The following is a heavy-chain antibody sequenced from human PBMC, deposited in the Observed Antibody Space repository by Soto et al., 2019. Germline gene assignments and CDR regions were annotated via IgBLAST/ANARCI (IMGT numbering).Heavy chain of an antibody. Sequence: GESLKISCAASGFTFSSYAMSWVRQAPGKGLEWVSGIGNSGISTYYADSVKGRSTISRDNSKNTMYLQMKSLRADDTAVYYCAKGNYGSIGSAQRLPFDYWGQGTLVTVSS. V-gene: IGHV3-23*01. D-gene: IGHD3-10*01. CDR2: IGNSGIST. CDR1: GFTFSSYA. J-gene: IGHJ4*02. CDR3: AKGNYGSIGSAQRLPFDY.